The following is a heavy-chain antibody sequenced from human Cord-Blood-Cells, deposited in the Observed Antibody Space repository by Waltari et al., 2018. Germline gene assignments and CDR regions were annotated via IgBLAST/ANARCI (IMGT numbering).Heavy chain of an antibody. J-gene: IGHJ4*02. D-gene: IGHD7-27*01. CDR2: INHSGST. V-gene: IGHV4-34*01. CDR3: ARGNWGYFDY. CDR1: GGSFRGYY. Sequence: QVQLHQWGAGLLKPSETLSLTCAVYGGSFRGYYWSWIRQPPGKGLEWIGEINHSGSTNYNPSLKSRVTISVDTSKNQFSLKLSSVTAADTAVYYCARGNWGYFDYWGQGTLVTVSS.